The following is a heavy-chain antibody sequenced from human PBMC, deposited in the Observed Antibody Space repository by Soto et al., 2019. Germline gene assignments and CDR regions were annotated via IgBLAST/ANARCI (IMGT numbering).Heavy chain of an antibody. J-gene: IGHJ6*02. V-gene: IGHV4-39*01. CDR2: IYYSGST. CDR3: ARLTTVKVYYYYGMDV. CDR1: GGSISSSSYY. Sequence: PSETLSLTCTVSGGSISSSSYYWGWIRQPPGEGLEWIGSIYYSGSTYYNPSLKSRVTISVDTSKNQFSLELSSVTAADTAVYYCARLTTVKVYYYYGMDVWGQGTTVTVSS. D-gene: IGHD4-4*01.